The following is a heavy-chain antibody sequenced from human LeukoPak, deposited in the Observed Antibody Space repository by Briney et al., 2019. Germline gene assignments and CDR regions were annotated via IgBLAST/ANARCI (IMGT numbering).Heavy chain of an antibody. V-gene: IGHV4-39*07. CDR2: IYYSGST. J-gene: IGHJ4*02. Sequence: SETLSLTCTVSGGSISSSSYYWGWIRQPPGKGLEWIGSIYYSGSTYYNPSLKSRVTISVDTSKNQFSLKLSSVTAADTAVYYCARVIEDYDSSGYYFYYFDYWGQGTLVTVSS. CDR3: ARVIEDYDSSGYYFYYFDY. D-gene: IGHD3-22*01. CDR1: GGSISSSSYY.